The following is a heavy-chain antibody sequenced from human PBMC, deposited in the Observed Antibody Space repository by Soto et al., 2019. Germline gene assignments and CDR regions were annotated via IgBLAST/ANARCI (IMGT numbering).Heavy chain of an antibody. Sequence: SETLSLTCAVSGGSFSGYFWTWIRQAPGKGLEWIGEITHSGGTNYNSSLKSRVMISVDTSKKQFSLILSSVTAADTAVYYCARDRQFYHFWSGYENEGPDGLDVWGQGTTVTVSS. J-gene: IGHJ6*02. CDR3: ARDRQFYHFWSGYENEGPDGLDV. V-gene: IGHV4-34*01. CDR2: ITHSGGT. CDR1: GGSFSGYF. D-gene: IGHD3-3*02.